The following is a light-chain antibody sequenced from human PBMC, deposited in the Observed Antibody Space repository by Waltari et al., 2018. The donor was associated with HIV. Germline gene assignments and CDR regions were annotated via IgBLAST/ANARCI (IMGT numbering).Light chain of an antibody. CDR1: NIGSRS. CDR2: DDS. Sequence: SYVLTQAPSVSVAPGQTARITCGGNNIGSRSVHWYQQKPGQAPVLVVSDDSDRPSGIPERISGFNSENTATLTISRVGAGDEADYYCQVWDNTINHVIFGGGTKLTVL. J-gene: IGLJ2*01. V-gene: IGLV3-21*02. CDR3: QVWDNTINHVI.